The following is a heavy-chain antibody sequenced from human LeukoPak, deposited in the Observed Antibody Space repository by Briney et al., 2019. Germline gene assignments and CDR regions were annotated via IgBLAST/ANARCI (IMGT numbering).Heavy chain of an antibody. V-gene: IGHV4-34*01. D-gene: IGHD6-19*01. CDR1: GGSFSGYY. CDR2: INHSGST. Sequence: SETLSLTCAVYGGSFSGYYWSWIRQPPGKGLEWIGEINHSGSTNYNPSLKSRVTISVDTSKNQFSLKLSSVTAADTAVYYCARVRYSSRGMDVWGQGTTVTVSS. J-gene: IGHJ6*02. CDR3: ARVRYSSRGMDV.